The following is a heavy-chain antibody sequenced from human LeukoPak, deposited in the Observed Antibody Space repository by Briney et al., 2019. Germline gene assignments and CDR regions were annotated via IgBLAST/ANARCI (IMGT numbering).Heavy chain of an antibody. V-gene: IGHV3-30*02. CDR3: ANFAVGCARCAFDI. CDR1: GFTFSSYG. CDR2: IRYDGSNK. J-gene: IGHJ3*02. D-gene: IGHD2-21*01. Sequence: GGSLRLSCAVSGFTFSSYGMHWVRQAPGKGLEWVAFIRYDGSNKYYADSVKGRLTISRDNSKNTLYLQMNSLRAEDTAVYYCANFAVGCARCAFDIWGQGTMVIVS.